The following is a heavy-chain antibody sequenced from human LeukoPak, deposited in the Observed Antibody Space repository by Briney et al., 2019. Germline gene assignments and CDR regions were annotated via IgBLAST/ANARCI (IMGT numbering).Heavy chain of an antibody. J-gene: IGHJ5*02. CDR1: GFTFNNAW. D-gene: IGHD4-11*01. V-gene: IGHV3-30*18. Sequence: GGSLRLSCAASGFTFNNAWMSWVRQAPGKGLEWVAVISYDGSNKYYADSVKGRFTISRDNSKNTLYLQMNSLRAEDTAVYYCAKDFVTTGIDPWGQGTLVTVSS. CDR2: ISYDGSNK. CDR3: AKDFVTTGIDP.